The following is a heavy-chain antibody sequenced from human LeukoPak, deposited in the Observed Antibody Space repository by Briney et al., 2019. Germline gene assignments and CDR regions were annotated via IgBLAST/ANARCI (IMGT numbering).Heavy chain of an antibody. CDR1: GGSISSGSYY. CDR2: IYTSGST. J-gene: IGHJ5*02. D-gene: IGHD4-11*01. V-gene: IGHV4-61*02. CDR3: ARDTLGTVHNWFDP. Sequence: PSETLSLTCTVSGGSISSGSYYWSWIRQPAGKGLEWIGRIYTSGSTNYNPSLKSRVTISVDTSKNQFSLKLSSVTAADTAVYYCARDTLGTVHNWFDPWGQGTLVTVSS.